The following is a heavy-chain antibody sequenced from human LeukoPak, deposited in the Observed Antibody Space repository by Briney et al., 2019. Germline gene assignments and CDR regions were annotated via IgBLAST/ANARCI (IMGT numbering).Heavy chain of an antibody. CDR1: GFTFSSYS. CDR3: ARDSQELLGAFDI. V-gene: IGHV3-21*01. Sequence: GGSLRLSCAASGFTFSSYSMNLVRQAPGKGLEWVSSISSSSSYIYYADSVKGRFTISRDNAKNSLYLQMNSLRAEDTAVYYCARDSQELLGAFDIWGQGTMVTVSS. J-gene: IGHJ3*02. D-gene: IGHD1-26*01. CDR2: ISSSSSYI.